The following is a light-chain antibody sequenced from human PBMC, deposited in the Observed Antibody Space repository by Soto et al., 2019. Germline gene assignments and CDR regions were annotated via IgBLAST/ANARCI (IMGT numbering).Light chain of an antibody. J-gene: IGLJ2*01. CDR2: GNS. CDR3: SSFVGSPVV. V-gene: IGLV1-40*01. Sequence: QAVVTQPPSVSGAPGQRVTISCTGSSSNIGAGYDVHWYQQLPGTAPKVHIYGNSNRPSGVPDRFSGSKSGTSASLAITGLQAEAEADYYCSSFVGSPVVFGGGTKLTVL. CDR1: SSNIGAGYD.